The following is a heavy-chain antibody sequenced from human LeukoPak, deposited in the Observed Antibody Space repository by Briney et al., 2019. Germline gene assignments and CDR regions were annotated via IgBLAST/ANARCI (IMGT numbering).Heavy chain of an antibody. D-gene: IGHD6-19*01. J-gene: IGHJ5*02. Sequence: PGRSLRLSCAASGFTFDDYAMHWVRQAPGKGLEWVSGISWNSGSIGYADSVKGRFTISRDNAKNSLYLQMNSLRAEDTALYYCAKDIIWRGPVAGNWFDPWGQGTLVTVSS. CDR1: GFTFDDYA. CDR2: ISWNSGSI. CDR3: AKDIIWRGPVAGNWFDP. V-gene: IGHV3-9*01.